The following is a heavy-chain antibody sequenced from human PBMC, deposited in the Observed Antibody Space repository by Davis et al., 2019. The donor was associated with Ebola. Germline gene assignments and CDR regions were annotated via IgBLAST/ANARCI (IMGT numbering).Heavy chain of an antibody. D-gene: IGHD6-13*01. Sequence: SVKVSCKASEGTFVSFAVGWVRQAPGRGPEWMGGIIPMFRSPKYAQKFLDRLTITADESTKTVYMELRSLRPDDTAVYYCAREGPEHIAAAGTLDYWGQGTLVTVSS. V-gene: IGHV1-69*13. CDR1: EGTFVSFA. CDR2: IIPMFRSP. J-gene: IGHJ4*02. CDR3: AREGPEHIAAAGTLDY.